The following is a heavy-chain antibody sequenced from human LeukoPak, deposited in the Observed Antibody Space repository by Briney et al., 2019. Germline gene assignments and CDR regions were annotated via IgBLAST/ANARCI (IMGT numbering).Heavy chain of an antibody. J-gene: IGHJ5*02. Sequence: GGSLRLSCAASGFTFSSYSMNWVRQAPGKGLEWVSYISSSSTIYYADSVKGRFTISRDNAKNSLYLQMNSLRAEDTAVYYCAGYGDYPRWFDPWGQGTLVTVSS. V-gene: IGHV3-48*01. D-gene: IGHD4-17*01. CDR1: GFTFSSYS. CDR2: ISSSSTI. CDR3: AGYGDYPRWFDP.